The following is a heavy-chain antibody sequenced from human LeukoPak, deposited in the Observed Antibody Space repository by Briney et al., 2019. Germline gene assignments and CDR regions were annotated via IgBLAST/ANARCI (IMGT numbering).Heavy chain of an antibody. D-gene: IGHD2-15*01. J-gene: IGHJ4*02. CDR3: APRVVGSAPFDY. CDR1: GFTFSDYY. V-gene: IGHV3-11*01. Sequence: GWSLRLSCVVSGFTFSDYYMSWIRQAPGKGLEGVGYISSSVGTIYYADSVKGRFTISRDNSKNTLYLQMNNLRAEDTAVYYCAPRVVGSAPFDYWGQGTLVTVSS. CDR2: ISSSVGTI.